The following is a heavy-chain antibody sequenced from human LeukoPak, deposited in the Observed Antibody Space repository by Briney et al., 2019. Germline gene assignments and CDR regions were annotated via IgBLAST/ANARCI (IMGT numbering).Heavy chain of an antibody. J-gene: IGHJ4*02. V-gene: IGHV1-18*01. Sequence: GASVKVSCKASGYTFTSYGISWVRQAPGQGLEWMGWISAYNGNTNYAQKLQGRVTMTTDTSTSTAYMELRSLRSDDTAVYYCARVLRYYYDSSGHYEFDYWGQGTLVTVSS. D-gene: IGHD3-22*01. CDR1: GYTFTSYG. CDR3: ARVLRYYYDSSGHYEFDY. CDR2: ISAYNGNT.